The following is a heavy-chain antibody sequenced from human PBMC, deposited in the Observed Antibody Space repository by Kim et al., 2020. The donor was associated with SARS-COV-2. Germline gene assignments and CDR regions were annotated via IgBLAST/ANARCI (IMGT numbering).Heavy chain of an antibody. CDR3: ARDRWYRPYYYGMDV. Sequence: SETLSLTCTVSGGSISSYYWSWIRQPPGKGLEWFGYIYYSGSTNYNPSLKSRVTISVDTSKNQFSLKLSSVTAADTAVYYCARDRWYRPYYYGMDVWGQGTTVTVSS. D-gene: IGHD1-26*01. CDR2: IYYSGST. CDR1: GGSISSYY. V-gene: IGHV4-59*13. J-gene: IGHJ6*02.